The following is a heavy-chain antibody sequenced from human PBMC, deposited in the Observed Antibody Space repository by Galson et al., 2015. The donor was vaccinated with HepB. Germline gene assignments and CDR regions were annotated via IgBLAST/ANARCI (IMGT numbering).Heavy chain of an antibody. CDR1: GFIFSDSG. CDR3: AKGGHRDIPQSRGWFDP. D-gene: IGHD3-10*01. V-gene: IGHV3-33*05. J-gene: IGHJ5*02. Sequence: SLRLSCAVSGFIFSDSGMHWVRQGPGQGPQWVAAISSDGSNKLYADSVRGRFTVPRDNSNNTLFLQMNSLKPEDTAVYSCAKGGHRDIPQSRGWFDPWGPGTMAIVSS. CDR2: ISSDGSNK.